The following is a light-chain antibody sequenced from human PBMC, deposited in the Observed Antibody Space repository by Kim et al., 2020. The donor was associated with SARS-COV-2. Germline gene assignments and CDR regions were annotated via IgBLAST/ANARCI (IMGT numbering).Light chain of an antibody. J-gene: IGLJ2*01. CDR2: QDE. V-gene: IGLV3-1*01. Sequence: SYELTQPPSVSVSPGQTASITCSGDRLENKYVCWYQKKSGQSPVVVMYQDERRPSGIPERFSGSNSGNTATLTISGTQAMDEADYYCQVWESTTTVFGGG. CDR1: RLENKY. CDR3: QVWESTTTV.